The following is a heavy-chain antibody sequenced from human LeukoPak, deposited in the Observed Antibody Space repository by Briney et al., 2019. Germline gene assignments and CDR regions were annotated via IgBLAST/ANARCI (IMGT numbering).Heavy chain of an antibody. J-gene: IGHJ4*02. Sequence: SGGSLRLSCAASGFTFSSYGMHWVRQAPGKGLEWVAVIWYDGSNKYYADSVKGRFTISRDNSKNTLYLQMSSLRAEDTAVYYCARVPTTVTTVYFDYWGQGTLVTVSS. CDR1: GFTFSSYG. CDR2: IWYDGSNK. D-gene: IGHD4-17*01. V-gene: IGHV3-33*01. CDR3: ARVPTTVTTVYFDY.